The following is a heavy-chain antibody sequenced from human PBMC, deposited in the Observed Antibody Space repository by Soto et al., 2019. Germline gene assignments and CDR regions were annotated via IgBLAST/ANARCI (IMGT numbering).Heavy chain of an antibody. CDR2: INAGNGNT. CDR1: GYTVTSFS. J-gene: IGHJ3*02. Sequence: QVQLVQSGAEVKKPGASVKVSCKASGYTVTSFSMQWVRQAPGQRLEWMGWINAGNGNTKYSQKFQNKVNITRDTSASTVYMEVRSLRSEYTSVYYCAITEQWRKNGAFDIWGQGTKIIVSS. D-gene: IGHD6-19*01. V-gene: IGHV1-3*01. CDR3: AITEQWRKNGAFDI.